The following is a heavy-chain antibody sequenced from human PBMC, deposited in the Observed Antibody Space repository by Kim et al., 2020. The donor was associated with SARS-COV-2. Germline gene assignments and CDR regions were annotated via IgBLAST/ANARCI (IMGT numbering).Heavy chain of an antibody. D-gene: IGHD3-22*01. J-gene: IGHJ4*02. Sequence: YADSVKGRFTISRDNSKNTLYLQMNSLRAEDTAVYYCAKTQKLQLLLLDYWGQGTLVTVSS. V-gene: IGHV3-23*01. CDR3: AKTQKLQLLLLDY.